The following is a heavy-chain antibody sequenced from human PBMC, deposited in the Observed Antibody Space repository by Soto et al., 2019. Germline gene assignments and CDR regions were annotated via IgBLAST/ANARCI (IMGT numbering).Heavy chain of an antibody. CDR2: INPSGST. CDR3: ARDKITGLFDY. CDR1: GGPFSGYY. D-gene: IGHD2-8*02. Sequence: QVQLQQWGAGLLKPSETLSLTCAVYGGPFSGYYWTWIRQPPGTGLEWIGEINPSGSTNYNPSLKSRVTISVDTSKNQFSLKLTSVTAADTAVYYCARDKITGLFDYWGQGTLVTVSS. V-gene: IGHV4-34*01. J-gene: IGHJ4*02.